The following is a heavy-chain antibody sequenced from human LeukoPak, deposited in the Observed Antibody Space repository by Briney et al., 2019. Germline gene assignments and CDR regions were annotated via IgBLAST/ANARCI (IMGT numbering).Heavy chain of an antibody. Sequence: GGSLRLSCAASGFTFSSYAMSWARQAPGKGLEWVSTIAGSRGSTYYADSAKGRFTISRDNSKNTLYLQMNSLRAEDTAVYYCAKSVLRLDDAFDIWGQGTMVAVSS. CDR1: GFTFSSYA. J-gene: IGHJ3*02. V-gene: IGHV3-23*01. D-gene: IGHD5/OR15-5a*01. CDR3: AKSVLRLDDAFDI. CDR2: IAGSRGST.